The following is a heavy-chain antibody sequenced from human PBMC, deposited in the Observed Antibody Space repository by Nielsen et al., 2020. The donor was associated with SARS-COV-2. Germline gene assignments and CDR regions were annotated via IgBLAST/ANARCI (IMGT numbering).Heavy chain of an antibody. CDR2: IYYSGST. Sequence: GSLRLSCTVSGGSISSYYWSWIRRPPGKGLEWIGYIYYSGSTNYNPSLKSRVTISVDTSKNQFSLKLTSVTAADTAVYYCARTSGSYYYYYGMDVWGQGTTVTVSS. CDR1: GGSISSYY. CDR3: ARTSGSYYYYYGMDV. V-gene: IGHV4-59*08. J-gene: IGHJ6*02. D-gene: IGHD1-26*01.